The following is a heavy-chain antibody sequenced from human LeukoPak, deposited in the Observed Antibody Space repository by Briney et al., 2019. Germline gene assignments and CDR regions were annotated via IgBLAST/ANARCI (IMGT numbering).Heavy chain of an antibody. CDR3: ARVGEGRSGGSCYLHSSPFDY. Sequence: SETLSLTCTVSGGSISSHYWSWIRQPPGKGLEWIGYIYYSGSTNYNPSLKSRVTISVDTSKNQFSLKLSSVTAVDTAVYYCARVGEGRSGGSCYLHSSPFDYWGQGTLVTVSS. V-gene: IGHV4-59*11. D-gene: IGHD2-15*01. J-gene: IGHJ4*02. CDR1: GGSISSHY. CDR2: IYYSGST.